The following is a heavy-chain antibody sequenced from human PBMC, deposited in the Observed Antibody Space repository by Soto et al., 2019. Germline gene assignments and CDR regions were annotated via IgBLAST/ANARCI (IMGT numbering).Heavy chain of an antibody. J-gene: IGHJ4*02. CDR1: GGSISSGGYY. Sequence: SETLSLTCTVSGGSISSGGYYWSWIRQHPGKGLEWIGYIYYSGSTYYNPSLKSRVTISVDTSKNQFSLKLSSVTAADTAVYYCAGIIAARLPTSERIDYWGQGTLVTVSS. CDR3: AGIIAARLPTSERIDY. D-gene: IGHD6-6*01. CDR2: IYYSGST. V-gene: IGHV4-31*03.